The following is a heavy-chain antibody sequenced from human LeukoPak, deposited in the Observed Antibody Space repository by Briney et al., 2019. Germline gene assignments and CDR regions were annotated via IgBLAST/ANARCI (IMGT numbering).Heavy chain of an antibody. CDR1: GSTFSSYA. J-gene: IGHJ4*02. Sequence: PGRSRRLSCAASGSTFSSYAMHWVRQAPGKGLEWVAVISYDGSNKYYADSVKGRFTISRDNSKNTLYLQMNSLRAEDTAVYYCARDLDSLYYFDYWGQGTLVTVSS. CDR3: ARDLDSLYYFDY. V-gene: IGHV3-30-3*01. CDR2: ISYDGSNK. D-gene: IGHD3/OR15-3a*01.